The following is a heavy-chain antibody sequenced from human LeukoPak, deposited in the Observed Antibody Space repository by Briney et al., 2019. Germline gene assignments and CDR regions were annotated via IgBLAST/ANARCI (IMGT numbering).Heavy chain of an antibody. V-gene: IGHV4-34*01. CDR2: INHSGST. CDR3: ASRLLGYCSSTSCPTPYYFDY. D-gene: IGHD2-2*01. Sequence: SETLSLTCAVYGGSFSGYYWSWIRQPPGKGLEWIGEINHSGSTNYNPSLKSRVTISVDTSKNQFSPKLSSVTAADTAVYYCASRLLGYCSSTSCPTPYYFDYWGQGTLVTVSS. J-gene: IGHJ4*02. CDR1: GGSFSGYY.